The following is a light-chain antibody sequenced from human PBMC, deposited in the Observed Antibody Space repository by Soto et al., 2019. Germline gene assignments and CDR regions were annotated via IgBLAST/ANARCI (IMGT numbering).Light chain of an antibody. V-gene: IGKV1-39*01. CDR3: QQSYSTPFT. CDR1: QSISSY. Sequence: DIQMTQSPSSLSASVGDRVTITCRASQSISSYLNWYQQKPGKAPKLLIYAASSLQSGVPSRFSGSASGTDFTLTISSLQPEDFATYYCQQSYSTPFTFGPGTKVEIK. J-gene: IGKJ3*01. CDR2: AAS.